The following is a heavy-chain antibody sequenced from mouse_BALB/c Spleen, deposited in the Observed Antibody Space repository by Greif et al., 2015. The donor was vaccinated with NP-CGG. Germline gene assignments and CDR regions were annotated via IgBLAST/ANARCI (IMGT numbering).Heavy chain of an antibody. CDR3: ARLGDYRYDVDWYFDV. CDR2: INPSSGYT. J-gene: IGHJ1*01. Sequence: VQLQQSGAELARPGASVKMSCKASGYTFTSYTMHWVKQRPGQGLEWIGYINPSSGYTNYNQKFKDKATLTADKSSSTAYMQLSSLTSEDSAVYYCARLGDYRYDVDWYFDVWGAGTTVTVSS. CDR1: GYTFTSYT. D-gene: IGHD2-14*01. V-gene: IGHV1-4*01.